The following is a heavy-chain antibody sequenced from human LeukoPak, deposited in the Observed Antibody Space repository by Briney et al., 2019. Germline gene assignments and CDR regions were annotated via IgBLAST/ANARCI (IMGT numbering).Heavy chain of an antibody. CDR2: INLNSGGT. D-gene: IGHD6-13*01. Sequence: ASVKVSCKASGYTFTGYYMHWVRQAPGQGLEWMGWINLNSGGTKFAQRFQGRVTMTRDTSITAGHMELSRLTSDDTAVYYCARDSAALPGAYFDYWGQGTLVTVSS. V-gene: IGHV1-2*02. CDR1: GYTFTGYY. J-gene: IGHJ4*02. CDR3: ARDSAALPGAYFDY.